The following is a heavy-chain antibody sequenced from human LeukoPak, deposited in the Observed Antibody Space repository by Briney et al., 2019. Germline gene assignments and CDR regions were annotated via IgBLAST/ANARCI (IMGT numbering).Heavy chain of an antibody. CDR1: GGSFSGYY. CDR3: ARGEGYYDSGAYYYGDY. V-gene: IGHV4-34*01. Sequence: SETLSLTCAVYGGSFSGYYWSWIRQPPGKGLEWIGEINHSGSTNYNPSHKSRVIISVDTSKNQFSLKLSSVTAADTAVYYCARGEGYYDSGAYYYGDYWGQGTLVTVSS. J-gene: IGHJ4*02. CDR2: INHSGST. D-gene: IGHD3-22*01.